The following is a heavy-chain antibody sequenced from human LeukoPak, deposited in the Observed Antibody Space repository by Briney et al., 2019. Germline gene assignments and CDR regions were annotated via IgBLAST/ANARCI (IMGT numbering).Heavy chain of an antibody. CDR1: GYTFTSYA. D-gene: IGHD1-26*01. CDR2: VNAGNGNT. CDR3: ARGGSYPYYFDY. J-gene: IGHJ4*02. Sequence: GASVKVSCKASGYTFTSYAMHWVRQAPGQRLEWMGWVNAGNGNTKYSQKFQGRVTITRDTSASTAYMELSSLRSEDTAVYYCARGGSYPYYFDYWGQGTLVTVSS. V-gene: IGHV1-3*01.